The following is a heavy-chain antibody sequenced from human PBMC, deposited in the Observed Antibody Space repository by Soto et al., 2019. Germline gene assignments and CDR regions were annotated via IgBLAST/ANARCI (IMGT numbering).Heavy chain of an antibody. Sequence: EVQLVESGGGLVKPGGSLRLSCAASGFTFSNAWMSWVRQAPGKGLEWVGRIKSKTDGGTTDYAAPVKGRFTISRDATKNTLYLQMNSLKTEDTAVYYCLPAWAENDCFDYWGQGTLVTVSS. V-gene: IGHV3-15*01. D-gene: IGHD7-27*01. CDR3: LPAWAENDCFDY. CDR1: GFTFSNAW. J-gene: IGHJ4*02. CDR2: IKSKTDGGTT.